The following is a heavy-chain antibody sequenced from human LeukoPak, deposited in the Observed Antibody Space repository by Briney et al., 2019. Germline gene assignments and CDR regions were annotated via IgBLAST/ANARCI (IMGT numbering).Heavy chain of an antibody. Sequence: ASVKVSCKASGYTFTSYYMHWVRQAPGQRLEWMGIINPSGGSTSYAQKFQGRVTMTRDTSTSTVYMELSSLRSEDTAVYHCAISFWSGYYRHFDYWGQGTLVTVSS. CDR1: GYTFTSYY. CDR3: AISFWSGYYRHFDY. CDR2: INPSGGST. V-gene: IGHV1-46*01. D-gene: IGHD3-3*01. J-gene: IGHJ4*02.